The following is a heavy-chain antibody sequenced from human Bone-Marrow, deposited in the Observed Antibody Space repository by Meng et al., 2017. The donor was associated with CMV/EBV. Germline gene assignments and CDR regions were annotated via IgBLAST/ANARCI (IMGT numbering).Heavy chain of an antibody. CDR2: IKEDGSDK. J-gene: IGHJ4*02. Sequence: GESLKISCVASGFTFSDYWMTWVRQAPGKGLQWVANIKEDGSDKYCVDSLKGRFTISRDNANDSLHLQMNSLTAEDTAVYYCARGGREGTGDFWGQGTLVTVSS. CDR1: GFTFSDYW. CDR3: ARGGREGTGDF. D-gene: IGHD1/OR15-1a*01. V-gene: IGHV3-7*01.